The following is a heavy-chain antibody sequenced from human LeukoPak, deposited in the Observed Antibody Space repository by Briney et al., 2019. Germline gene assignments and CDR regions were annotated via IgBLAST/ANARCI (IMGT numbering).Heavy chain of an antibody. CDR3: ASRYCSSTSCKYSPVYYYGMDV. Sequence: EASVKVSCKASGYTFTSYAMNWVRQAPGQGLEWMGWINTNTGNPTYAQGLTGRFVFSLDTSVSTAYLQISSLKAEDTAVYYCASRYCSSTSCKYSPVYYYGMDVWGQGTTVTVSS. CDR2: INTNTGNP. D-gene: IGHD2-2*01. V-gene: IGHV7-4-1*02. CDR1: GYTFTSYA. J-gene: IGHJ6*02.